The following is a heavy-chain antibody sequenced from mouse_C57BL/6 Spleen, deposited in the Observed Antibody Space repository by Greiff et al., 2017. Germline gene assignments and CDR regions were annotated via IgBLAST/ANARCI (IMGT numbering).Heavy chain of an antibody. CDR3: ARDSALITTSWYFDV. CDR1: GYSITSGYD. V-gene: IGHV3-1*01. Sequence: VQLKESGPGMVKPSQSLSLTCTVTGYSITSGYDWHWIRHFPGNKLEWMGYISYSGSTNYNPSLKSRISITHDTSKNHFFLKLNSVTTEDTATYYCARDSALITTSWYFDVWGTGTTVTVSS. J-gene: IGHJ1*03. CDR2: ISYSGST. D-gene: IGHD1-1*01.